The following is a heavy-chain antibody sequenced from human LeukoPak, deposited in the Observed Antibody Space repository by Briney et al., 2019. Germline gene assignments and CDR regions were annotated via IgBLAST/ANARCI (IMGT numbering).Heavy chain of an antibody. CDR2: ISSSGSTI. Sequence: GGSLRLSCAASGFTFSSYVMNWVRQAPGKGLEWVSYISSSGSTIYYADSVKGRFTISRDNAKNSLYLQMNSLRAEDTAVYYCAKSQYGDYAVVDYWGQGTLVTVSS. CDR3: AKSQYGDYAVVDY. J-gene: IGHJ4*02. D-gene: IGHD4-17*01. V-gene: IGHV3-48*03. CDR1: GFTFSSYV.